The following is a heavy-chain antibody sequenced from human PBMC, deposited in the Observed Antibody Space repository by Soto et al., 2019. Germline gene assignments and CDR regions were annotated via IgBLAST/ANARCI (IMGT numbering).Heavy chain of an antibody. CDR1: GGSISSIY. CDR2: VYNSGST. Sequence: PSETLSLTCTVSGGSISSIYWTWIWQPPGKGLEWIGYVYNSGSTNYNPSLKSRVTISEDTSKSQFSLKVNSMTAADTAVYYCARYRREAVAGYTLDNWGQGILVTVSS. J-gene: IGHJ4*02. D-gene: IGHD6-13*01. V-gene: IGHV4-59*01. CDR3: ARYRREAVAGYTLDN.